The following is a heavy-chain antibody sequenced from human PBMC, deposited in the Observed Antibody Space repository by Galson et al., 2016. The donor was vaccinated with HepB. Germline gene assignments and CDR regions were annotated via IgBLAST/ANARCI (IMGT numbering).Heavy chain of an antibody. V-gene: IGHV4-31*03. D-gene: IGHD2-15*01. Sequence: TLSLTCTVSGDSISSGAYYWTWMRQHPTKGLEWIGYIFYSGSTYYNPSLKSRVTISVDTSKHQFYLNLTSVTAADTAVYYCARDGFCSGGSCFAGGFDYWGQGTLVTVSS. CDR2: IFYSGST. CDR3: ARDGFCSGGSCFAGGFDY. CDR1: GDSISSGAYY. J-gene: IGHJ4*02.